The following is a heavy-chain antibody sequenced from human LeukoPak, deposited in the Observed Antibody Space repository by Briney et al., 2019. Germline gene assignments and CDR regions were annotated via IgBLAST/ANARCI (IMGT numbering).Heavy chain of an antibody. D-gene: IGHD3-3*01. CDR2: IKQDGSEK. CDR3: ASPEWLPDSIDI. J-gene: IGHJ3*02. CDR1: GFTFSNYW. Sequence: PGGSLRLSCAASGFTFSNYWMTWVRQAPGKGREWVANIKQDGSEKYYVDSVKGRFTISRDNAKNSLYLQMNSLRAEDTAVYYCASPEWLPDSIDIWGQGTMVTVSS. V-gene: IGHV3-7*01.